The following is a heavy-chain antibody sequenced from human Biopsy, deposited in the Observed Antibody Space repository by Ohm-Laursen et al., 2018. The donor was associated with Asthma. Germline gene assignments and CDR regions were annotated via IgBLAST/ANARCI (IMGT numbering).Heavy chain of an antibody. V-gene: IGHV3-30*18. J-gene: IGHJ4*02. CDR2: ISFDGSNK. CDR3: AKDVFPGWELRRGPDY. D-gene: IGHD1-26*01. Sequence: SLRLSCAATGFTFSNYGIHWVRQAPGKGLDWVAVISFDGSNKNYTDSVKGRFTISRDNSRNTLHLQMNSLRAEDTAVYYCAKDVFPGWELRRGPDYWGQGTLVTVSS. CDR1: GFTFSNYG.